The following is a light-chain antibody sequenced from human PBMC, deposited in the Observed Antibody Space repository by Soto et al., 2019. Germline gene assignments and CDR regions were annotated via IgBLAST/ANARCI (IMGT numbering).Light chain of an antibody. CDR1: QSISSY. CDR3: KQCSDWPRT. CDR2: DAS. J-gene: IGKJ1*01. Sequence: EIVLTQSPATFSLSPGERATLSCRPSQSISSYLAWYQQKPGQAPRLLIFDASSRATGIPARFSGSGSGTDFTLTISSLETEDYAVYYCKQCSDWPRTFGKGTKVDIK. V-gene: IGKV3-11*01.